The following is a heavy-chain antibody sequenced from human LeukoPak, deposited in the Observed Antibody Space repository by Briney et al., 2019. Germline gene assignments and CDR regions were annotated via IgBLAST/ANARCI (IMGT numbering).Heavy chain of an antibody. CDR1: GYTFTNYG. D-gene: IGHD5-24*01. Sequence: ASVKVSCKASGYTFTNYGITWVRQAPGQGLEWMGWISGYQGSTKYAQNFQGRVTMTIDTSTSTAYIDLRSLRSDDTAIYFCARSDLGTITAGPFSYWGQGTLVAVSS. V-gene: IGHV1-18*01. CDR3: ARSDLGTITAGPFSY. J-gene: IGHJ4*02. CDR2: ISGYQGST.